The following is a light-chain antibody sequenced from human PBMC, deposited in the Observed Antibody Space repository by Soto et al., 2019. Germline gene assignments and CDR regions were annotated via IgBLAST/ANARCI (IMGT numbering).Light chain of an antibody. Sequence: NFMLTQPHSVSEAPGKTGTISCTRSSGSSASNYVQWYQQRPGSAPTTVIYEDNQRPSGVPARCSGSIDSSSTAASLTISGLKTEDEADYYCQSYDSSNVVFGGGTKLTVL. V-gene: IGLV6-57*04. CDR2: EDN. J-gene: IGLJ2*01. CDR3: QSYDSSNVV. CDR1: SGSSASNY.